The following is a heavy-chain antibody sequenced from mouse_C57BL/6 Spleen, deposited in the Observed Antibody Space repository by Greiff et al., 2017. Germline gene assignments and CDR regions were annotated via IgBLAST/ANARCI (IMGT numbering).Heavy chain of an antibody. CDR1: GYAFTNYL. V-gene: IGHV1-54*01. CDR2: INPGSGST. J-gene: IGHJ2*01. CDR3: ALANWAYYFDY. D-gene: IGHD4-1*01. Sequence: QVQLQQSGAELVRPGTSVKVSCKASGYAFTNYLLEWVKQRPGQGLEWIGVINPGSGSTNYNEKFKSKATLTVDKSSSTAYMQLSSLTSEDSAVYYCALANWAYYFDYWGQGTTLTVSS.